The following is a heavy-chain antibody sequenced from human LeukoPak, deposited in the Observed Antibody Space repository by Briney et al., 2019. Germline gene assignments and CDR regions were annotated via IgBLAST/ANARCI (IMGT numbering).Heavy chain of an antibody. CDR1: GYTFTSYG. CDR3: ARAVQDIVVVPAVVPFTYYFDY. CDR2: ISAYNGNA. J-gene: IGHJ4*02. V-gene: IGHV1-18*01. D-gene: IGHD2-2*01. Sequence: GASVKVSCEASGYTFTSYGISWVRQAPGQGLEWMGWISAYNGNANYAQKLQGRVTMTTDTSTSTAYMELRSLRSDDTAVYYCARAVQDIVVVPAVVPFTYYFDYWGQGTLVTVSS.